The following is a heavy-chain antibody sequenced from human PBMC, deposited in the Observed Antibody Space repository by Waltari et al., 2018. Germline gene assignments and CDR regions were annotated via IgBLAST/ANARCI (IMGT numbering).Heavy chain of an antibody. CDR2: VYWDDDK. Sequence: QLTLKESGPTLVKPTQTLTLTCSLSGFSISTNGVAVGWIRQPPGKALESLAIVYWDDDKLYSPSLRDRITITKDTYKNQEVLTMTNMDPVDTATYFCAHFSYRGSRLLDHWGQGAPVTVSS. CDR3: AHFSYRGSRLLDH. V-gene: IGHV2-5*02. D-gene: IGHD1-26*01. CDR1: GFSISTNGVA. J-gene: IGHJ4*02.